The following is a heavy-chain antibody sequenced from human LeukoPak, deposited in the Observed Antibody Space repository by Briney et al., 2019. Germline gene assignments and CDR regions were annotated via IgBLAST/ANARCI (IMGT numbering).Heavy chain of an antibody. CDR3: AKGKTHYYGPGDS. J-gene: IGHJ4*02. CDR2: ISGSGGRP. CDR1: DFTFSDYA. Sequence: GGSLRLSCAASDFTFSDYAMSWVRHAPGKGLEWVSGISGSGGRPFYSDSVKGRFIISRDNSQNTAYLQMNSLRAEDTALYYCAKGKTHYYGPGDSWGQGTLVTVSS. V-gene: IGHV3-23*01. D-gene: IGHD3-10*01.